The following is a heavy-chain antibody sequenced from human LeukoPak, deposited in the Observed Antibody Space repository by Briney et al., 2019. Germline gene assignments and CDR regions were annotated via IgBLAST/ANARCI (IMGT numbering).Heavy chain of an antibody. Sequence: SETLSLTCTVSGYSISSGYYWGWIRQPPGKGLEWIGNIYHSGSTYYNPSLKSRVTISVDTSKNQFSLKLSSVTAADTAVYYCARGAPPVAARPNWFDPWGQGTLVTVSS. CDR1: GYSISSGYY. CDR3: ARGAPPVAARPNWFDP. CDR2: IYHSGST. D-gene: IGHD6-6*01. V-gene: IGHV4-38-2*02. J-gene: IGHJ5*02.